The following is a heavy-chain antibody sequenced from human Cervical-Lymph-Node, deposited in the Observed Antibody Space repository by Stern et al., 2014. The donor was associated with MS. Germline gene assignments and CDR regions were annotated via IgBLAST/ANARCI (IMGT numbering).Heavy chain of an antibody. CDR2: IRSKANGYTT. CDR3: TRLGGSDAFDV. V-gene: IGHV3-73*01. J-gene: IGHJ3*01. D-gene: IGHD1-26*01. CDR1: GFAFRGSA. Sequence: EVQLLESGGGLVQPGGSLKLSCAASGFAFRGSAMHWVRQAYGKGLEWVGRIRSKANGYTTAYAESVKGRFIISRDDSKTTAYLQMNSLKTEDTAVYYCTRLGGSDAFDVWGQGTMVTVAS.